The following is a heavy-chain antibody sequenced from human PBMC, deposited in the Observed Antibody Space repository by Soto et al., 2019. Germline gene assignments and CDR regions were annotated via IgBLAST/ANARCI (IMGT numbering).Heavy chain of an antibody. CDR1: GFTVSSNY. J-gene: IGHJ3*02. D-gene: IGHD3-3*01. CDR2: IYSGGST. CDR3: ARGTTIFGVGSNAFDI. Sequence: EVQLVESGGGLVQPRGSLRLSCAASGFTVSSNYMSWVRQAPGKGLEWVSVIYSGGSTYYADSVKGRFTISRDNSKNTLYLQMNSLRAEDTAVYYCARGTTIFGVGSNAFDIWGQGTMVTVSS. V-gene: IGHV3-66*01.